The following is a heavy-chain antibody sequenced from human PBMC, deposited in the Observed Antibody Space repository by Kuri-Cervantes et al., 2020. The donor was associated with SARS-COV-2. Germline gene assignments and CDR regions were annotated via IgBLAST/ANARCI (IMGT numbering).Heavy chain of an antibody. J-gene: IGHJ5*02. D-gene: IGHD3-3*01. Sequence: SGPTLVKPTETLTLTCTVSGFSLSNARMGVSWIRQPPGKGLEWIGYIYYSGSTNYNPSLKSRVTISVDTSKNQFSLKLSSVTAADTAVYYCAREPSRITIFGVVEPWFDPWGQGTLVTVSS. CDR1: GFSLSNARMG. CDR2: IYYSGST. V-gene: IGHV4-61*01. CDR3: AREPSRITIFGVVEPWFDP.